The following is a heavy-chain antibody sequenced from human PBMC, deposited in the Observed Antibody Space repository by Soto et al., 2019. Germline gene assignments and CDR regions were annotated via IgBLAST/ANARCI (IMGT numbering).Heavy chain of an antibody. CDR3: ASQIRYDSSGYYYAYWYFDL. J-gene: IGHJ2*01. D-gene: IGHD3-22*01. CDR2: IYYSGST. Sequence: QLQLQESGPGLVKPSETLSLTCTVSGGSISSSSYYWGWIRQPPGKGLEWIGSIYYSGSTYYNPSLKSRVTISVDTSKNQFSLKLSSVTAADTAVYYCASQIRYDSSGYYYAYWYFDLWGRGTLVTVSS. V-gene: IGHV4-39*01. CDR1: GGSISSSSYY.